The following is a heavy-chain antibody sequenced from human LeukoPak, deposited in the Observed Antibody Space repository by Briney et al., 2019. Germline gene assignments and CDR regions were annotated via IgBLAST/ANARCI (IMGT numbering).Heavy chain of an antibody. CDR1: GFIVSNYD. V-gene: IGHV3-13*01. CDR3: AREYVLAVAGTNYYHGMDV. CDR2: IGTGGDT. Sequence: GGSLRLSCAASGFIVSNYDVHWVRQRPGKGLEWVSTIGTGGDTYYADSVKGRFTISRESAMNSVYPQMSSLRGGDTADYYCAREYVLAVAGTNYYHGMDVWGQRTAVTVSS. D-gene: IGHD6-19*01. J-gene: IGHJ6*02.